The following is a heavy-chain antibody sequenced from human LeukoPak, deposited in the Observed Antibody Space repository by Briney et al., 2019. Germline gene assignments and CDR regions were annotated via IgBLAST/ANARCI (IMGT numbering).Heavy chain of an antibody. CDR1: GFTFSSYA. J-gene: IGHJ3*02. D-gene: IGHD6-19*01. Sequence: GGSLRLSCAASGFTFSSYAMSWVRQTPGKGLEWVTAISGSGGSTYYADSVKGRYTISRDNSKNALYLQMNSLRAEDTAVYYCAKDYSSGWPDAFDIWGQGTMVTVSS. CDR3: AKDYSSGWPDAFDI. V-gene: IGHV3-23*01. CDR2: ISGSGGST.